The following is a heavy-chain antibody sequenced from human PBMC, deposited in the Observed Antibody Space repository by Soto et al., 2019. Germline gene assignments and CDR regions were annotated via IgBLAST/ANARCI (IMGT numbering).Heavy chain of an antibody. CDR3: ARTFSTWAPFDY. V-gene: IGHV4-59*01. CDR1: GGSISSYY. D-gene: IGHD6-13*01. Sequence: SETLSVTCTVSGGSISSYYWRRIRQPPGKGLEWIGYIYYSGSTNYNPSLKSRVTISVDTSKNQFSLKLSSVTAADTAVYYCARTFSTWAPFDYWGQGTLVTVSS. J-gene: IGHJ4*02. CDR2: IYYSGST.